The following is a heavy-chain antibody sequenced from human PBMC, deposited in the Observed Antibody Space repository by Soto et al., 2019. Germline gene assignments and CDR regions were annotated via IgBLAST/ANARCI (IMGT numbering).Heavy chain of an antibody. J-gene: IGHJ4*02. CDR3: ARVVTHRYCSSTSCYGEFDY. CDR1: GYTFTSYG. D-gene: IGHD2-2*01. CDR2: ISAYNGNT. V-gene: IGHV1-18*01. Sequence: ASVKLSCKASGYTFTSYGISCVRQAPEQGLEWMGWISAYNGNTNYAQKLQGRVTMTTDTSTSTAYMELRSLRSDDTAVYYCARVVTHRYCSSTSCYGEFDYWGQGTLVTVSS.